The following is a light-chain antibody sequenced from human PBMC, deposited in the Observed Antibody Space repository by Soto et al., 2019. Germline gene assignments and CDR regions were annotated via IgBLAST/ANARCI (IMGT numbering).Light chain of an antibody. J-gene: IGKJ1*01. CDR1: QTISTY. V-gene: IGKV1-5*01. CDR2: GAS. Sequence: DIQITQSPSSLSASVGDRVTITCRASQTISTYLNWYQQKPGKAPRLLIYGASNLESGVPSRFSGSGSGTEFTLTISSLQPDDFATYYCQQYNSYWTFGQGTKVDIK. CDR3: QQYNSYWT.